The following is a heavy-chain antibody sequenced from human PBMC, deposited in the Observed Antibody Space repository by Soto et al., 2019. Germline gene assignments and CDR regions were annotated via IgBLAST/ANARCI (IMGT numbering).Heavy chain of an antibody. D-gene: IGHD3-10*02. CDR2: IYTNGST. Sequence: SETLSLTCTVSDGSISTYYWSWIRQPAGKGLEWVGRIYTNGSTSYSPSLKSRLTMSVDTSKKQLSLKLSSVTAADTAVYYCARDRTVDYVDYYFDYWGQGTLVTVSS. J-gene: IGHJ4*02. CDR3: ARDRTVDYVDYYFDY. CDR1: DGSISTYY. V-gene: IGHV4-4*07.